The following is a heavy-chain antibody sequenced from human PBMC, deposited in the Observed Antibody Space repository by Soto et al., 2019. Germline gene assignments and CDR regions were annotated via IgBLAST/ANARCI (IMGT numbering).Heavy chain of an antibody. V-gene: IGHV4-34*12. J-gene: IGHJ6*02. CDR2: IFHNGVT. CDR3: ASARWDV. D-gene: IGHD4-17*01. Sequence: ASETLSLTCAVFGGSFSDKHWSLVRQSPGTGLEWLGEIFHNGVTNYNPSLKSRLTILVDTSTKQFYLKMTSVVAADTAVYYCASARWDVWGQGTTVTVSS. CDR1: GGSFSDKH.